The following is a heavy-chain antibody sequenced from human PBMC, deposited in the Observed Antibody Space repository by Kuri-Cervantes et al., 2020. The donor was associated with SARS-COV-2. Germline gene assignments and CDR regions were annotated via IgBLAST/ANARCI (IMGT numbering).Heavy chain of an antibody. D-gene: IGHD3-10*01. CDR3: ARERRSLLWFGEFFDY. J-gene: IGHJ4*02. CDR2: ISAYNGNT. V-gene: IGHV1-18*01. Sequence: ALVKVSCKASCYTFTSYGISWVRQAPGQGLEWMGWISAYNGNTNYAQKLQGRVTMTTDTSTSTAYMELRSLRSDDTAVYYCARERRSLLWFGEFFDYWGQGTLVTVSS. CDR1: CYTFTSYG.